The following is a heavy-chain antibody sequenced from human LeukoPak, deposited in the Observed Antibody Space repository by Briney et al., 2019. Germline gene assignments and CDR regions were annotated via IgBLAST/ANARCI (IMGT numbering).Heavy chain of an antibody. CDR3: ATRDILTGYYTGGAFDI. V-gene: IGHV1-69*01. D-gene: IGHD3-9*01. J-gene: IGHJ3*02. CDR2: IIPIFGTA. Sequence: GSSVKVSFTASGGTFTTYAISWVRQAPGQGLEWMGGIIPIFGTANYAQKFQGRVTITADESTSTAYMELSSLRSEDTAVYYCATRDILTGYYTGGAFDIWGQGTMVTVSA. CDR1: GGTFTTYA.